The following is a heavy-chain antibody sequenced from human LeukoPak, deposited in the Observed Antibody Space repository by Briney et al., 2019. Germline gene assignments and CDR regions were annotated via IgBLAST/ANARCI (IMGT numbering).Heavy chain of an antibody. D-gene: IGHD3-22*01. Sequence: PSETLSLTCTVSGGSISSYYWSWIRQPPGTGLEWIGYVYDSGSTNYNPSLKSRVTISVGTSKNQFSLKLSSVTAADTALYYCARTYYYDSGGFLNHWFDPWGQGTLVTVSS. CDR1: GGSISSYY. V-gene: IGHV4-59*08. CDR2: VYDSGST. CDR3: ARTYYYDSGGFLNHWFDP. J-gene: IGHJ5*02.